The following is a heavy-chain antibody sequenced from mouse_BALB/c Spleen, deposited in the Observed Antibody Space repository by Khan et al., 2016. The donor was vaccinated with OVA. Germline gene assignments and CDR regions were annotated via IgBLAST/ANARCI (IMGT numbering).Heavy chain of an antibody. V-gene: IGHV1-31*01. CDR1: GYSFTSYY. CDR2: IDPFSGAT. Sequence: EVQLQQSGPELMKPGASVKISCKASGYSFTSYYIHWMIESHGTSLEWIGYIDPFSGATTYNQKFKGKATLTVDKSSNTAYIHLRNLKSEDSAVYYCTRHGYVAWFTYWGQGTLVTVSA. J-gene: IGHJ3*01. CDR3: TRHGYVAWFTY. D-gene: IGHD2-2*01.